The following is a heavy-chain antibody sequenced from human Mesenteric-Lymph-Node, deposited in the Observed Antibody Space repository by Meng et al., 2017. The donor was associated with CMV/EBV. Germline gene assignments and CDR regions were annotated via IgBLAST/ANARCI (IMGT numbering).Heavy chain of an antibody. J-gene: IGHJ4*02. D-gene: IGHD3-22*01. CDR3: ARRGNYDSDYSEY. Sequence: QLHGQWAGTGPVKPSPTPSLSCIVSADSISNSTYYLTWIRQPPGQGLEWIGCVHHSATTYYNPSLKGRLTISVDTSANLSALRLTTMTAADTATEYCARRGNYDSDYSEYWGQGTLVTVSS. CDR2: VHHSATT. CDR1: ADSISNSTYY. V-gene: IGHV4-39*01.